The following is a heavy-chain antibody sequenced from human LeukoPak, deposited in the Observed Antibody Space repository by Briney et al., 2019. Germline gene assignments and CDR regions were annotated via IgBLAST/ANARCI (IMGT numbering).Heavy chain of an antibody. V-gene: IGHV1-3*01. CDR3: ARGWFGEPETIGY. CDR2: INAGNGNT. CDR1: GYTFTSYA. Sequence: ASVKVSCKASGYTFTSYAMHWVRQAPGQRLEWMGWINAGNGNTKYSQKFQGRVTITRDTSASTAYMELSSLRSEDTAVYYCARGWFGEPETIGYWGQGTLVTVSS. D-gene: IGHD3-10*01. J-gene: IGHJ4*02.